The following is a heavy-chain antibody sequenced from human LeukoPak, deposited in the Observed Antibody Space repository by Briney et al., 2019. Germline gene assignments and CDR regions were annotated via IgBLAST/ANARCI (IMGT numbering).Heavy chain of an antibody. V-gene: IGHV4-39*07. J-gene: IGHJ5*02. CDR2: IYYSGST. CDR3: ARDEGYDSTEVRWFDP. CDR1: GGSISSSSYY. D-gene: IGHD3-22*01. Sequence: SETLSLTCTVSGGSISSSSYYWGWIRQPPGKGLEWIGSIYYSGSTYYNPSLKSRVTISVDTSKNQFSLKLSSVTAADTAVYYCARDEGYDSTEVRWFDPWGQGTLVTVSS.